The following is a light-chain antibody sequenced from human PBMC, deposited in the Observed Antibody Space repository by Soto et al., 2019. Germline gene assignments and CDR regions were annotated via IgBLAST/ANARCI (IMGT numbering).Light chain of an antibody. CDR3: QQYRSSPPLT. J-gene: IGKJ4*02. Sequence: ECVLTQSPGTLSLSPGERATLSCRASQSVSSSYLARYQQKPGQAPRILIYGASTRATGIPDRFSGSGSGTDFTLTISRLEPEEFAVYYCQQYRSSPPLTFGGGTKVEI. V-gene: IGKV3-20*01. CDR2: GAS. CDR1: QSVSSSY.